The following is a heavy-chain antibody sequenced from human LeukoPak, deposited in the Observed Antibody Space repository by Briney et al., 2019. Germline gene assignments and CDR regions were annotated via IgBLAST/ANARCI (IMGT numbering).Heavy chain of an antibody. V-gene: IGHV3-23*01. J-gene: IGHJ4*02. CDR1: GFTFSSYA. CDR2: ISGSGGST. CDR3: ARAGEAVAYYFDY. D-gene: IGHD6-19*01. Sequence: GGSLRLSCAASGFTFSSYAMSWVRQAPGKGLQWVSAISGSGGSTWYTNSVKGRFTISRDNSKNTLYLQMNSLGAEDTAVYSCARAGEAVAYYFDYWGQGILVTVSS.